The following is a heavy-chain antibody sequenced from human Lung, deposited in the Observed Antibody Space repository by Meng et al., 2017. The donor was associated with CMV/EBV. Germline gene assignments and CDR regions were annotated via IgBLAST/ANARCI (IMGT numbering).Heavy chain of an antibody. CDR1: FTDSA. Sequence: FTDSAIHWVRRAPGQGLEWMGRINSYGGGTNYAQQFRGRVTMTRDTSTDTAYMELSRLTSDDTAVYYCARDGSLNGPNYYYYNGVDVWGLGTMVTVSS. V-gene: IGHV1-2*06. CDR2: INSYGGGT. CDR3: ARDGSLNGPNYYYYNGVDV. D-gene: IGHD2-2*03. J-gene: IGHJ6*02.